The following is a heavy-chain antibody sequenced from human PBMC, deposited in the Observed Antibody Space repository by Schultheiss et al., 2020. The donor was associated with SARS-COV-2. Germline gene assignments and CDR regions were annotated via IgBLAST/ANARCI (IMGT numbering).Heavy chain of an antibody. CDR2: IYYSGST. CDR1: GGSISSGGYY. J-gene: IGHJ4*02. Sequence: SQTLSLTCTVSGGSISSGGYYWSWIRQPPGKGLEWIGYIYYSGSTNYNPSLKSRVTISVDTSKNQFSLKLSSVTAADTAVYYCARQCTDWLMRSSTSCSDYWGQGTLITVSS. CDR3: ARQCTDWLMRSSTSCSDY. D-gene: IGHD2-2*01. V-gene: IGHV4-61*08.